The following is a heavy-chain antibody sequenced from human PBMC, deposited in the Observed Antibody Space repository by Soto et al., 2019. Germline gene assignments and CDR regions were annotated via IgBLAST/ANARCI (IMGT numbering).Heavy chain of an antibody. CDR3: ARDPMANYGMDV. J-gene: IGHJ6*02. Sequence: QVQLQQWGAGLLKPSETLSLTCAVYGGSFSGYYWSWIRQPPGKGLEWIGEINHSGSTNYNPSLKSRVTISVDTSKTQFSLKLSSVTAADTAVYYCARDPMANYGMDVWCQGTTVTVSS. V-gene: IGHV4-34*01. CDR2: INHSGST. D-gene: IGHD3-10*01. CDR1: GGSFSGYY.